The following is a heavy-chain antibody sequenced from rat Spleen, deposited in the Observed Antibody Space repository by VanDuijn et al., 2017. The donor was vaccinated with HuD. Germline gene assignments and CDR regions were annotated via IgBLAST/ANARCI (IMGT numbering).Heavy chain of an antibody. CDR2: ISPSGGST. V-gene: IGHV5-19*01. J-gene: IGHJ2*01. CDR1: GFTFSNYG. D-gene: IGHD1-1*01. Sequence: EVQLVESGGGLVQPGRSLKLSCAASGFTFSNYGMHWIRQAPTKGLEWVASISPSGGSTYYRDSVKGRFTISRDNAKSTLYLQMDSLRSEDTATYYCATDSGDFYYFDYWGQGVMVTVSS. CDR3: ATDSGDFYYFDY.